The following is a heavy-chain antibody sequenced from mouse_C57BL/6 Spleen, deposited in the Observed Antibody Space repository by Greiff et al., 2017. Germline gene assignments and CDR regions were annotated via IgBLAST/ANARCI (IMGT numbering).Heavy chain of an antibody. CDR1: GFTFSDYG. V-gene: IGHV5-17*01. CDR3: ARLEGLRGDMDD. CDR2: ISSGSGTI. J-gene: IGHJ4*01. D-gene: IGHD2-4*01. Sequence: EVKVVESGGGLVKPGGSLKLSCAASGFTFSDYGMHWVRQAPEKGLEWVAYISSGSGTIYYADTVKGRFTISRDNAKSTLCLQMASLRSEDTAMYYCARLEGLRGDMDDWGKRTSVTVSS.